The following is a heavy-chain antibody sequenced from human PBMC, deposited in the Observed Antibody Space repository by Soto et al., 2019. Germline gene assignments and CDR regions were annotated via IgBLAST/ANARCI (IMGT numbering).Heavy chain of an antibody. J-gene: IGHJ4*02. V-gene: IGHV3-23*01. CDR1: GFTFSNHA. Sequence: PVGSLRLSCAATGFTFSNHAMSWVRRAAGKGLGWVSGISDAGERTYYADSVRGRFTVSRDNSKNTLYLQMNTLRAEDTAVYYCAKDYSSVWSRGIDVWGQGILVTVSS. CDR2: ISDAGERT. CDR3: AKDYSSVWSRGIDV. D-gene: IGHD6-19*01.